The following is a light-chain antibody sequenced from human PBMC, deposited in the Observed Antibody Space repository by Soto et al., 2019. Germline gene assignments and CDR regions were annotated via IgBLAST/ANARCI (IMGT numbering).Light chain of an antibody. Sequence: EIVLTQSPCTLSLSPGEGATLSCRASQSVSSCYFAWYQQKRGAAPMLLIYGASSRDSGIPERFSGSGSGTDFTLTISRLQPEDFAVYYCQHYGSSQWTFGQGTKVEIK. J-gene: IGKJ1*01. CDR3: QHYGSSQWT. CDR1: QSVSSCY. V-gene: IGKV3-20*01. CDR2: GAS.